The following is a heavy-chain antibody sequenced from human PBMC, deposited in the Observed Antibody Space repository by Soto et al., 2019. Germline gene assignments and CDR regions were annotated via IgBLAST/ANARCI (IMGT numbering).Heavy chain of an antibody. CDR2: ISAYNGNT. CDR3: ARVGYCSGGSCYSLRALIYYYGKDV. J-gene: IGHJ6*02. CDR1: GYTFTSYG. V-gene: IGHV1-18*01. Sequence: ASVQVSCKTSGYTFTSYGINWVRQAPGQGLEWMGWISAYNGNTNYAQKLQGRVTMTTDTSTTTAYMELRSLRSDDTAVYYCARVGYCSGGSCYSLRALIYYYGKDVRG. D-gene: IGHD2-15*01.